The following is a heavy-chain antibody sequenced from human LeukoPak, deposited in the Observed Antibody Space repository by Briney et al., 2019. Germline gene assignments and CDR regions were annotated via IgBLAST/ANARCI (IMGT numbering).Heavy chain of an antibody. V-gene: IGHV3-23*01. CDR1: GFTFSSYG. J-gene: IGHJ4*02. CDR3: ARVYGDYGSIDY. CDR2: ISGSGGST. Sequence: PGGSLRLSCAASGFTFSSYGMSWVRQAPGKGLEWVSAISGSGGSTYYADSVKGRFTISRDNAKNTLYLQMNSLRAEDTAVYYCARVYGDYGSIDYWGQGTLVTVSS. D-gene: IGHD4-17*01.